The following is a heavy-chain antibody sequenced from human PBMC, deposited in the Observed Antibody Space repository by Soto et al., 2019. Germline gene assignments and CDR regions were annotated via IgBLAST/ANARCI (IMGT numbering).Heavy chain of an antibody. J-gene: IGHJ5*02. CDR1: GGSISSGDYY. V-gene: IGHV4-31*03. Sequence: QVQLQESGPGLVKPSQTLSLTCTISGGSISSGDYYWSWIRHPPGKGLEWIGSIYYSGRTNYNPSFKSGLNNSLGPSTHQFSLKRSSVTAAGPAVYYCARLGLHLGELSRNWFDPWGQGTLVTVSS. D-gene: IGHD3-16*02. CDR3: ARLGLHLGELSRNWFDP. CDR2: IYYSGRT.